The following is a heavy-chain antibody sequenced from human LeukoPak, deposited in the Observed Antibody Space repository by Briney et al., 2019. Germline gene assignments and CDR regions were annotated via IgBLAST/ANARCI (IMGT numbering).Heavy chain of an antibody. CDR3: ARGIESYGDYGY. CDR1: GGSISGSY. CDR2: MYNSGST. J-gene: IGHJ4*02. V-gene: IGHV4-59*01. D-gene: IGHD4-17*01. Sequence: SETLSLTCTVSGGSISGSYWSWIRQPPGKGLEWIAYMYNSGSTNYNPSLKSRVTISIDTSKNQFSLKLSSLTAADTAIYYCARGIESYGDYGYWGQGILATVSS.